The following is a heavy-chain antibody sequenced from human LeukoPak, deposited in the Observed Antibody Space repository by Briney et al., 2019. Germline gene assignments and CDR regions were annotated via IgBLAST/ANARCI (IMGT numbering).Heavy chain of an antibody. J-gene: IGHJ6*03. V-gene: IGHV3-21*04. D-gene: IGHD6-19*01. CDR3: AHCNGWYPYYCYMDV. CDR1: GFTFSSYS. Sequence: PGGCLRLSCAASGFTFSSYSMNWVRQAPGKGLEWVSSISSSRNYIYYADSVKGRFTISRDNAKNSLYLQMNSLRAEDTAVYYCAHCNGWYPYYCYMDVWGKGTTVTVSS. CDR2: ISSSRNYI.